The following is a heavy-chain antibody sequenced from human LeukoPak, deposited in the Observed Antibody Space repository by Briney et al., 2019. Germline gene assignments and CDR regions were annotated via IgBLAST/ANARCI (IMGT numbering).Heavy chain of an antibody. J-gene: IGHJ4*02. CDR3: ARVRVTGSYGLDLGH. V-gene: IGHV1-2*02. D-gene: IGHD1-26*01. CDR1: GYTFTGYF. CDR2: IDPNSGGT. Sequence: GASVKLSCTASGYTFTGYFMHWVRHAPGQGFEWMGWIDPNSGGTNYAQNFQGRVTMTRDTSISTAYMELSRLRSDDTAVYYCARVRVTGSYGLDLGHWGQGTLVTVSS.